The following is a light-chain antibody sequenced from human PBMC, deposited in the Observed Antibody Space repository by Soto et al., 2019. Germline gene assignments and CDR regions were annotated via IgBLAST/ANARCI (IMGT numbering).Light chain of an antibody. CDR2: YAS. Sequence: DIQMTQSPSTLSASVGDRVTITCRASQSISDSLAWYQQAPGKAPRFLIYYASTLQSGVPSRFSGSGSGTEFTLYISSLQPEDFGTYYCLQYDSYPWTFGQGTKVDI. J-gene: IGKJ1*01. CDR1: QSISDS. CDR3: LQYDSYPWT. V-gene: IGKV1-5*01.